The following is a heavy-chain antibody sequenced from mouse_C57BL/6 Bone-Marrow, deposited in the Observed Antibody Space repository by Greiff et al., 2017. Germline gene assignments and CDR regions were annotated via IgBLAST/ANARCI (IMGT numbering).Heavy chain of an antibody. V-gene: IGHV5-4*01. CDR3: ARDSYDGYYWYFDV. Sequence: EVQLMESGGGLVKPGGSLKLSCAASGFTFSSYAMSWVRQTPEKRLEWVATISDGGSYTYYPDNVKGRFTISRDNAKNNLYLQMSHLKSEDTAMYYCARDSYDGYYWYFDVWGTGTTVTVSS. J-gene: IGHJ1*03. CDR2: ISDGGSYT. CDR1: GFTFSSYA. D-gene: IGHD2-3*01.